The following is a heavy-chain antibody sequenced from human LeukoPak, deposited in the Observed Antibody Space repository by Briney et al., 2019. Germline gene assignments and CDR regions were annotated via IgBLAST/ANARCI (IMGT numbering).Heavy chain of an antibody. V-gene: IGHV3-7*01. CDR3: AREGVGGFDS. CDR2: IRQDGREK. CDR1: GFTFTSYW. Sequence: PGGSLRLSCAASGFTFTSYWLSWVRQAPGKGLEWVANIRQDGREKSYADSVKGRFTFSRDNAKTSVYLQMNSLRVEDTAVYYCAREGVGGFDSWGQGTLVTVSS. J-gene: IGHJ5*01. D-gene: IGHD3-10*01.